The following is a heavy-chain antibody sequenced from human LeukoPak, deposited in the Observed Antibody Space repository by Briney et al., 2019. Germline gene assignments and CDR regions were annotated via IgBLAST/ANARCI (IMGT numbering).Heavy chain of an antibody. V-gene: IGHV4-59*01. CDR1: GDSISTYY. D-gene: IGHD4-11*01. CDR3: AREHGSCSYRYYFFVDV. J-gene: IGHJ6*03. Sequence: PSETLSLTCSVSGDSISTYYWSWVRQAPGKGLEWISHVSYNGRTNYNPSLKSRATISLGTSKSHFSLTLNSMTPADTAIYYCAREHGSCSYRYYFFVDVWGKGTTVTVSS. CDR2: VSYNGRT.